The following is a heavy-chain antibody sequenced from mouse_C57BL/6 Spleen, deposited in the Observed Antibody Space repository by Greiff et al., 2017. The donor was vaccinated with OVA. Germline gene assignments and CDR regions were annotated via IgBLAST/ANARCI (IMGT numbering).Heavy chain of an antibody. V-gene: IGHV1-82*01. D-gene: IGHD1-1*01. CDR2: IYPGDGDT. J-gene: IGHJ3*01. CDR1: GYAFSSSW. Sequence: VQLQQSGPELVKPGASVKISCKASGYAFSSSWMNWVKQRPGKGLEWIGRIYPGDGDTNYNGKFKGKATLTADKSSSTAYMQLSSLTSEDSAVYFCAITTVVDTGFAYWGQGTLVTVSA. CDR3: AITTVVDTGFAY.